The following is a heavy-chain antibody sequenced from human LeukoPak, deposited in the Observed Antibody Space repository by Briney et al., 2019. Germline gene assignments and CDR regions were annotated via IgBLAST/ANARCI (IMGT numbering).Heavy chain of an antibody. D-gene: IGHD1-1*01. CDR3: ARERRRDSHLDY. CDR1: GGSISSGGYY. CDR2: IYYSGST. V-gene: IGHV4-30-4*08. J-gene: IGHJ4*02. Sequence: SQTLSLTCTVSGGSISSGGYYWSWIRQHPGKGLEWIGYIYYSGSTYYNPSLKNRVTISVDTSKNQFSLKLSSVTAADTAVYYCARERRRDSHLDYWGQGTLVTVSS.